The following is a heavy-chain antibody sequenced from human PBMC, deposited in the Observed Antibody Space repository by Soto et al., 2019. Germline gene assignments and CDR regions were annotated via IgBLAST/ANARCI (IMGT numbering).Heavy chain of an antibody. Sequence: EVQVVESGGGLVQHGGSLRLSCAASGFTFTSYWMTWVRQAPGGGREWVANINKDGSEKSYVDSVKDRFTISRDNAKSSLYLQMNSRRADDTAVYYCVREIASRLWGKGTTVIVSS. CDR2: INKDGSEK. V-gene: IGHV3-7*01. D-gene: IGHD2-21*01. CDR3: VREIASRL. CDR1: GFTFTSYW. J-gene: IGHJ6*04.